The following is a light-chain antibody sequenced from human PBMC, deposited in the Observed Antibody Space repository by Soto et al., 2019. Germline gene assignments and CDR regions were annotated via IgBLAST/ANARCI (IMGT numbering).Light chain of an antibody. CDR2: DAS. CDR3: QQRSNWPPSIT. V-gene: IGKV3-11*01. J-gene: IGKJ5*01. CDR1: QRVSSY. Sequence: EIVLTQSPATLSLSPGERATLSCRASQRVSSYLAWYQQKPGQAPRLLIYDASNRATGIPARFSGSGSGTDFTLTFSSLEPEDFAVFYCQQRSNWPPSITFGQGTRLEIK.